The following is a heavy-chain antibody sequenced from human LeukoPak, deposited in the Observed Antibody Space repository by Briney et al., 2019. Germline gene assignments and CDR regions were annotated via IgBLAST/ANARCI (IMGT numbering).Heavy chain of an antibody. CDR2: ISGSGGST. D-gene: IGHD4-17*01. J-gene: IGHJ4*02. Sequence: GGSLRLSCAASGFTFSSYAMSWVRQAPGKGLEWVTAISGSGGSTYYADSVKGRFTISRDNSKNTLYLQMNSLRAEDTAVYYCAKRSGRTTGRYDYWGQGTLVTVSS. V-gene: IGHV3-23*01. CDR1: GFTFSSYA. CDR3: AKRSGRTTGRYDY.